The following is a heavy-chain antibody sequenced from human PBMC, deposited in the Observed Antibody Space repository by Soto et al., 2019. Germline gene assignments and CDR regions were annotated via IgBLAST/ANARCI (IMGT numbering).Heavy chain of an antibody. J-gene: IGHJ3*02. Sequence: PSETLSLTCTVSGGSISSGGYYWSWIRQHPGKGLEWIGYIYYSGSTYYNPSLKSRVTISVDTSKNQFSLKLSSVTAADTAVYYCARSERTIFGEYDAFDIWGQGTMVTVSS. V-gene: IGHV4-31*03. CDR2: IYYSGST. CDR1: GGSISSGGYY. CDR3: ARSERTIFGEYDAFDI. D-gene: IGHD3-3*01.